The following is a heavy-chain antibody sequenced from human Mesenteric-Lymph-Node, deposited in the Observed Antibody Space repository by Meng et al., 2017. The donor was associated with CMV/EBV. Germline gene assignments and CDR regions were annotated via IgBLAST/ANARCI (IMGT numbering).Heavy chain of an antibody. D-gene: IGHD1/OR15-1a*01. CDR1: GFTFGDYY. J-gene: IGHJ4*02. CDR2: IYLKNGDT. Sequence: GFTFGDYYIFWVRQAPGQGLQWMGWIYLKNGDTNSAQSLQNFQDRFTMTRDTSTSTVYMELSGLGFDDTAVYYCARYQFNNIALMDYWGQGTLVTVSS. V-gene: IGHV1-2*02. CDR3: ARYQFNNIALMDY.